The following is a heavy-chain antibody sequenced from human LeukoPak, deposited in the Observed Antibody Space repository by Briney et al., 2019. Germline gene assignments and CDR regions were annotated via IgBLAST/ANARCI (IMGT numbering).Heavy chain of an antibody. CDR1: GGSFSGYY. CDR2: IYHSGST. J-gene: IGHJ3*02. D-gene: IGHD2-21*01. CDR3: VSANGGRVWAFDI. V-gene: IGHV4-34*01. Sequence: PSETLSLTCAVYGGSFSGYYWSWIRQPPGKGLEWIGEIYHSGSTNYNPSLKSRVTISVDKSKNQFSLKLSSVTAADTAVYYCVSANGGRVWAFDIWGQGTMVTVSS.